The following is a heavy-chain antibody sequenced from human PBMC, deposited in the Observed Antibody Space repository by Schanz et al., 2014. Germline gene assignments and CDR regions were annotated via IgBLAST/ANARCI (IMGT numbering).Heavy chain of an antibody. Sequence: EVQLVESGGGLIQPGGSLRLSCAVSGFTVNTNYMSWVRQAPGKGLEWISSMYINSGSTQYADSVKGRFTVSRDNFRNSVFLQMNSLEPGDTALYFCAKDMSIFCSHGLDAWGPGTMVTVSA. CDR1: GFTVNTNY. CDR2: MYINSGST. V-gene: IGHV3-53*01. D-gene: IGHD3-3*01. J-gene: IGHJ3*01. CDR3: AKDMSIFCSHGLDA.